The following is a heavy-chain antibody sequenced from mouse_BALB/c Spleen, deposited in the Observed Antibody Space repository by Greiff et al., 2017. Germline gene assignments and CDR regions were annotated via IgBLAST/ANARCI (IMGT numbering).Heavy chain of an antibody. CDR3: ARSGYGDY. V-gene: IGHV1-4*02. Sequence: VQLQQSAAELARPGASVKMSCKASGYTFTSYTMHWVKQRPGQGLEWIGYINPSSGYTEYNQKFKDKTTLTADKSSSTAYMQLSSLTSEDSAVYYCARSGYGDYWGQGTTLTVSS. CDR1: GYTFTSYT. CDR2: INPSSGYT. J-gene: IGHJ2*01. D-gene: IGHD3-1*01.